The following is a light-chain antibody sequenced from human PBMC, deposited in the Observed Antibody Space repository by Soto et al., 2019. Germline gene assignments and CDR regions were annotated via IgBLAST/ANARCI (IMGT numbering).Light chain of an antibody. Sequence: HSPSTLSSSEGDSVSITCRASQNIRNWLAWYQQKPGKAPNPLIYDASSLKSGVPARFSGSGSGTEFTLTIISLAADDFGTYCSQSYYPYSTFGQGTRLEI. CDR2: DAS. CDR1: QNIRNW. CDR3: QSYYPYST. V-gene: IGKV1-5*01. J-gene: IGKJ5*01.